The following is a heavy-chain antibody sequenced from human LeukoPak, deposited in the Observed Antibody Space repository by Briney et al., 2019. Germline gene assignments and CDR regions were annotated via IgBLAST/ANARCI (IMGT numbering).Heavy chain of an antibody. CDR2: ISYDGSNK. J-gene: IGHJ4*02. Sequence: GGSLRLSCAASGFTFSSYGMHWVRQAPGKGLEWVAVISYDGSNKYYADSVKGRFTISRDNSKNTLYLQMNSLRAEDTAVYYCAKDRLDYGDPDYWGQGTLVTVSS. D-gene: IGHD4-17*01. CDR3: AKDRLDYGDPDY. CDR1: GFTFSSYG. V-gene: IGHV3-30*18.